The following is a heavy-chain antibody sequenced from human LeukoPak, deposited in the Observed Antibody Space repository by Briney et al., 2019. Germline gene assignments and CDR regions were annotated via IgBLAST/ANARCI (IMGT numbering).Heavy chain of an antibody. CDR1: GFTFSSYG. Sequence: GGSLRLSCAASGFTFSSYGMSWVRQAPGKGLEWVSAISGSGGSTYYADSVKGRFTISRDNSKNTLYLQMNSLRAEDTAVYYCARERDDYGVLCLDYWGQGTLVTVSS. V-gene: IGHV3-23*01. J-gene: IGHJ4*02. D-gene: IGHD4-17*01. CDR3: ARERDDYGVLCLDY. CDR2: ISGSGGST.